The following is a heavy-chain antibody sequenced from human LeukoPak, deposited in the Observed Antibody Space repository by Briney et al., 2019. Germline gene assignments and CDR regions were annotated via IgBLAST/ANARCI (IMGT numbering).Heavy chain of an antibody. D-gene: IGHD2-15*01. CDR2: ISAYSGNT. CDR1: GYTFTNYG. J-gene: IGHJ5*02. V-gene: IGHV1-18*01. Sequence: ASVKVSCKASGYTFTNYGITWVRQAPGQGLEWMGWISAYSGNTMFAQKHQGRVALTTDTSTTTAYMELRSLRSDDTAVYYCARESGYCSGGSCPPTSYNWFDPWGQGTLVTVSS. CDR3: ARESGYCSGGSCPPTSYNWFDP.